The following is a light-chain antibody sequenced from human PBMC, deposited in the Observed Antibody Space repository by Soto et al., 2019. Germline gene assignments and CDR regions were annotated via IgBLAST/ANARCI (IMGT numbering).Light chain of an antibody. J-gene: IGKJ2*01. Sequence: DIQMTQSPSSVAASLGDSVTITCRASQEVQNWLAWYQHKPGQAPKLLVFAASSLQSGVPSRFSATGFGTDFTLIINSLQPEDFATYYCQQVKSFPKTFGQGTKL. CDR2: AAS. CDR3: QQVKSFPKT. CDR1: QEVQNW. V-gene: IGKV1-12*01.